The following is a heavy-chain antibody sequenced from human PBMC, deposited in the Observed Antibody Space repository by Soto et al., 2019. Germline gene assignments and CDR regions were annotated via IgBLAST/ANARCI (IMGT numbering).Heavy chain of an antibody. CDR3: ARDRDGYYDY. J-gene: IGHJ4*02. CDR2: ISSSSSYI. Sequence: EVQLVESGGGLVKPGGSLRLSCAVSGFTFSSYSMNWVRQAPGKGLEWVSSISSSSSYIYYADSVKGRFTISRDNAKNSLYLQMNSLRAEDTAVYYCARDRDGYYDYWGQGTLVTVSS. CDR1: GFTFSSYS. V-gene: IGHV3-21*01.